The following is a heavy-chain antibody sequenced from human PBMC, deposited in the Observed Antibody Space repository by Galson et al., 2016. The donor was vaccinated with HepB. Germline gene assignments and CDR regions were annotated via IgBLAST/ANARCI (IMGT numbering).Heavy chain of an antibody. CDR2: IIAIFGTT. J-gene: IGHJ3*01. V-gene: IGHV1-69*15. Sequence: SCKASGGTFSTNAITWVRQAPGHGLEWVGRIIAIFGTTTYAQKFQGRVTITADESTNTVHLQLSGLRSEDTAVYYCARDKDVLLWFGESYDAFDLWGQGTMVTVSS. CDR3: ARDKDVLLWFGESYDAFDL. D-gene: IGHD3-10*01. CDR1: GGTFSTNA.